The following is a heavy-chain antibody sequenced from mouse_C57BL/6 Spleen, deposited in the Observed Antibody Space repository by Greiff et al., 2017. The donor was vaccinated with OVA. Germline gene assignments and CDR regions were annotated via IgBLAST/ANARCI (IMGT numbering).Heavy chain of an antibody. CDR2: ISGGGGNT. CDR1: GFTFSSYT. V-gene: IGHV5-9*01. D-gene: IGHD2-12*01. Sequence: DVMLVESGGGLVKPGGSLKLSCAASGFTFSSYTMSWVRQTPEQRLEWVATISGGGGNTYYPDSVKGRFPISRDNAENTLYLQMSSLRSEDTALYYCARQFTRAYFDVWGTGTTVTVSS. J-gene: IGHJ1*03. CDR3: ARQFTRAYFDV.